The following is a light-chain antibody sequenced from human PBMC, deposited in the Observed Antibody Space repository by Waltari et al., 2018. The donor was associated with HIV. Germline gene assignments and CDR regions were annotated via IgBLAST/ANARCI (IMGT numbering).Light chain of an antibody. Sequence: QSALPQPSSVSGSPGPSITLPGAATRSADGAYSLASWYQHHPGKAPKLIIYEGNKRPSGVSNRFSSSKSDNTSSLTISGLQAEDEADYYCASYASFSTVLFGGGTKLTVL. CDR2: EGN. CDR3: ASYASFSTVL. V-gene: IGLV2-23*01. CDR1: RSADGAYSL. J-gene: IGLJ2*01.